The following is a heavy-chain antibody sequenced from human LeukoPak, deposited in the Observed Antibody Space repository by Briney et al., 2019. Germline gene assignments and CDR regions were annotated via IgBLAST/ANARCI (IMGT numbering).Heavy chain of an antibody. CDR3: AMSSGWYREIDY. CDR2: IKQDGSEK. J-gene: IGHJ4*02. Sequence: GGSLRLSCAASGCTFSSYWMSWVRQAPGKGLEWVANIKQDGSEKYYVDSVKGRFTISRDNAKNSLYLQTNSLRAEDTAVYYCAMSSGWYREIDYWGQGTLVTVSS. V-gene: IGHV3-7*01. CDR1: GCTFSSYW. D-gene: IGHD6-19*01.